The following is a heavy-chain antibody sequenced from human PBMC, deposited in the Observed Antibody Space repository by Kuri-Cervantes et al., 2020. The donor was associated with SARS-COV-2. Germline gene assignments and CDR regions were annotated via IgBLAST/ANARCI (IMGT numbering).Heavy chain of an antibody. CDR2: MSAGGRST. J-gene: IGHJ6*03. Sequence: GGSLRLSCAVSGFTFSNYAMTWVRQAPGKGLEWVSSMSAGGRSTFYAESVKGRFTISRDNSHNTMYLQMNSLRTEDTAVYFCAREGYYDSSGNYAATGMDVWGKGTTVTVSS. CDR1: GFTFSNYA. V-gene: IGHV3-23*01. D-gene: IGHD3-22*01. CDR3: AREGYYDSSGNYAATGMDV.